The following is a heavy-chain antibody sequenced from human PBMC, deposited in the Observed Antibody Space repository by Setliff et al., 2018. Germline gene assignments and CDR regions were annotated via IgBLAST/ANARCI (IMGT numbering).Heavy chain of an antibody. Sequence: ASVKVSCKASGYTFTSYGISWVRQAPGQGPEWMGWISAYNGNTNYAQKLQGRVTMTEDTSTDTAYMELSSLRSEDTAVYYCATSYSGSYYGYWGQGTLVTVSS. CDR1: GYTFTSYG. J-gene: IGHJ4*02. V-gene: IGHV1-18*01. D-gene: IGHD1-26*01. CDR3: ATSYSGSYYGY. CDR2: ISAYNGNT.